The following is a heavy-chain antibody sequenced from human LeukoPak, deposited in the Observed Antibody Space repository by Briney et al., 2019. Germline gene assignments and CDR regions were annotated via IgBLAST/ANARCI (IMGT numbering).Heavy chain of an antibody. CDR1: GFTFSSYN. D-gene: IGHD3-3*01. J-gene: IGHJ4*02. CDR3: ARSRSGAY. CDR2: ISTSSIYI. V-gene: IGHV3-21*01. Sequence: GGSLRLSCAASGFTFSSYNMNWVRQAPGKGLEWVSSISTSSIYIYYADSVKGRFTISRDNAKKSLYLQMNSLRAEDTAVYFCARSRSGAYWGQGTLVTVSS.